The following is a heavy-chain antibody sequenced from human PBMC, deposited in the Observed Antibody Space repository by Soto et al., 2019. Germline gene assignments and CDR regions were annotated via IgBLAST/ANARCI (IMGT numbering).Heavy chain of an antibody. J-gene: IGHJ5*02. Sequence: RASVKVSCKASGYIFTGYCMHWVRQAPGQGLEWVGWISTYNGDTNYAQQLQGRVTMTTDTSTSTAYMELRSLRSDDTAVYYCARRYSSSSWFDPWGQGTLVTVSS. V-gene: IGHV1-18*04. CDR3: ARRYSSSSWFDP. D-gene: IGHD6-6*01. CDR1: GYIFTGYC. CDR2: ISTYNGDT.